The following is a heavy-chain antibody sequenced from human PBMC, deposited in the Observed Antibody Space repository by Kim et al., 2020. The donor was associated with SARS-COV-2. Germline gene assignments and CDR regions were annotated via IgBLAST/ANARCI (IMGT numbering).Heavy chain of an antibody. D-gene: IGHD5-12*01. Sequence: SETLSLTCAVYGGSFSGYYWSWIRQPPGKGLEWIGEINHSGSTNYNPSLKSRVTISVDTSKNQFSLKLSSVTAADTAVYYCARGGYSGYPSVSGNDYWGQGTLVTVSS. CDR2: INHSGST. J-gene: IGHJ4*02. CDR3: ARGGYSGYPSVSGNDY. CDR1: GGSFSGYY. V-gene: IGHV4-34*01.